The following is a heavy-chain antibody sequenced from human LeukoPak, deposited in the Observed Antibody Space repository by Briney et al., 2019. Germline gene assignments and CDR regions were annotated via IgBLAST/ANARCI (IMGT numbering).Heavy chain of an antibody. CDR2: ISYDGSNK. Sequence: GGSLRLSCAASGFTFSSYGMHWVRQAPGKGLEWVAVISYDGSNKYYADSVKGRFTISRDNSKNTLYLQMNSLRAEDTAVYYCAKDQRPLTTVTTLAKWGQGTLVTVSS. CDR3: AKDQRPLTTVTTLAK. CDR1: GFTFSSYG. V-gene: IGHV3-30*18. J-gene: IGHJ4*02. D-gene: IGHD4-17*01.